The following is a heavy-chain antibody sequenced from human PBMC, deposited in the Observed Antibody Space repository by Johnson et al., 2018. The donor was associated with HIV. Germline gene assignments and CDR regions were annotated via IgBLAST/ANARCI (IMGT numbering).Heavy chain of an antibody. CDR1: GFTFSNAW. Sequence: VQLVESGGGLVKPGGSIRLSCAASGFTFSNAWMSWVRQAPGKGLEWVGRIKSKTDGGTTDYAAPVKGRFTISRDDSKNTLYLQMNSLKTGDTAVYYCTTAAAAPCAFDIWGQGTMVTVSS. CDR2: IKSKTDGGTT. D-gene: IGHD6-25*01. V-gene: IGHV3-15*01. CDR3: TTAAAAPCAFDI. J-gene: IGHJ3*02.